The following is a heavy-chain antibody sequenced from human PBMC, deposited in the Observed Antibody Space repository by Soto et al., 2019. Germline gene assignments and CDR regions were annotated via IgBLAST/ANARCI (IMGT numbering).Heavy chain of an antibody. CDR2: ISAYNGNT. D-gene: IGHD2-2*01. Sequence: ASVKVSCKASGYTFTSYGISWVRQAPGQGLEWMGWISAYNGNTNYAQKLQGRVTMTTDTSTSTAYMELRSLRSDDTAVYYCGREYCSSTSCYWTRYYYYGMDVWGQGTSVTVSS. V-gene: IGHV1-18*01. CDR3: GREYCSSTSCYWTRYYYYGMDV. J-gene: IGHJ6*02. CDR1: GYTFTSYG.